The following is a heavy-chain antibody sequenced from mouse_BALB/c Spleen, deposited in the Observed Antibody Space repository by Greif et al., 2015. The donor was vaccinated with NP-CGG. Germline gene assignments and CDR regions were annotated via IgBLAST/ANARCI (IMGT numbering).Heavy chain of an antibody. D-gene: IGHD2-10*02. J-gene: IGHJ4*01. CDR1: GYTFTSYT. CDR2: INPSSGCT. CDR3: ARRYDYYAMDY. Sequence: VQLQQSAAELARPGASVKMSCKASGYTFTSYTMHWVKQRPGQGLEWIGYINPSSGCTEYNQKFKDKTTLTADKSSSTAYMQLSSLTSEDSAVYYCARRYDYYAMDYWGQGTSVTVSS. V-gene: IGHV1-4*02.